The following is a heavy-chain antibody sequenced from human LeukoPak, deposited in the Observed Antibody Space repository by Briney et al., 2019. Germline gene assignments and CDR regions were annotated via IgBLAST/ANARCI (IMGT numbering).Heavy chain of an antibody. CDR1: GGSISSGGYY. D-gene: IGHD3-16*02. J-gene: IGHJ4*02. CDR2: IYYSGST. V-gene: IGHV4-31*03. Sequence: SETLSLTCTVSGGSISSGGYYSSWIRHHPRKGLEWIGYIYYSGSTYSNPSLKSRVTISVDTSKNQFSLNLSSVTAADTAVYYCARALESVWGSYRYHFDYWGQGTLVTVSS. CDR3: ARALESVWGSYRYHFDY.